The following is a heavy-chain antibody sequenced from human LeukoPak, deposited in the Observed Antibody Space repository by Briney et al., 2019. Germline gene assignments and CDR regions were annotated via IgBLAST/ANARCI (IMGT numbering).Heavy chain of an antibody. CDR3: ARDPRRLLLWFGEFNYFDY. Sequence: GGSLRLSCAASGFTFDDYGMSWVRQAPGKGLELVSGINWNGGSTGYADSVKGRFTISRDNAKNSLYLQMNSLRAEDTALYYCARDPRRLLLWFGEFNYFDYWGQGTLVTVSS. D-gene: IGHD3-10*01. CDR1: GFTFDDYG. V-gene: IGHV3-20*04. CDR2: INWNGGST. J-gene: IGHJ4*02.